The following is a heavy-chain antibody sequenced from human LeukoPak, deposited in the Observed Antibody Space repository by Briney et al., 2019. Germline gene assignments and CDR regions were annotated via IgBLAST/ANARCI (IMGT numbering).Heavy chain of an antibody. D-gene: IGHD6-19*01. V-gene: IGHV3-21*01. Sequence: GGSLRLSCVASGFTLSTYSMNWVRQAPGKGLEWVSSISSSGNYIYYADSLKGRFTISRDNAKNSLYLQMNSLRAEDTAVYDCASTVANFDYWGQGILVTVSS. CDR2: ISSSGNYI. CDR3: ASTVANFDY. CDR1: GFTLSTYS. J-gene: IGHJ4*02.